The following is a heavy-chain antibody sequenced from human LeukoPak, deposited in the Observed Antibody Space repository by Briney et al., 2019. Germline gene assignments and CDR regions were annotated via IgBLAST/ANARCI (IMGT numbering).Heavy chain of an antibody. CDR2: LSGSGGDT. CDR3: AKGAPSSSSIFDL. Sequence: GGSLRLSCVASGFTFGHNAMAWVRQAPGKRLEWVSALSGSGGDTFYADSVKGRFTISRDNSKNTLYLQLSSLGPDDTAVYYCAKGAPSSSSIFDLWGPGTLVTVSS. D-gene: IGHD6-6*01. CDR1: GFTFGHNA. V-gene: IGHV3-23*01. J-gene: IGHJ4*02.